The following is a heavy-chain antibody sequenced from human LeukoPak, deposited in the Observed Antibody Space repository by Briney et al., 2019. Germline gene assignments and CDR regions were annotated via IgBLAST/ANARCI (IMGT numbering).Heavy chain of an antibody. CDR1: GFTFSSYA. D-gene: IGHD4-17*01. Sequence: GGSLRLSCAASGFTFSSYAMHWVRQAPGKGLEWVAVISYDGSNKYYADSVKGRFTISRDNSKNTLYPQMNSLRAEDTAVYYCARAPAVTTFSYYWGQGTLVTVSS. CDR2: ISYDGSNK. V-gene: IGHV3-30-3*01. J-gene: IGHJ4*02. CDR3: ARAPAVTTFSYY.